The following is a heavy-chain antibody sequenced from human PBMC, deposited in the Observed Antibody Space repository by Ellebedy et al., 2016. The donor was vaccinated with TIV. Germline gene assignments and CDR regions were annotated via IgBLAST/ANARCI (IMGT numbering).Heavy chain of an antibody. J-gene: IGHJ4*02. V-gene: IGHV3-23*01. CDR3: AKDLFEWELLKFDY. CDR2: ISGSGGST. CDR1: GFTFSNYA. D-gene: IGHD1-26*01. Sequence: GGSLRLSCAASGFTFSNYAMSWVRQAPGKGLEWVSAISGSGGSTYYADSVKGRFTISRDNSKNTLYLQMNSLRVEDTAVYYCAKDLFEWELLKFDYWGQGTLVTVSS.